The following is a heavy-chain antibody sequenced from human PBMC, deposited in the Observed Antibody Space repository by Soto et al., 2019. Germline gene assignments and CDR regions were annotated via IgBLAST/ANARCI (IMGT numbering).Heavy chain of an antibody. J-gene: IGHJ5*02. V-gene: IGHV4-59*01. D-gene: IGHD4-17*01. CDR3: ERDVGDHSRGGINMDRILDYGVSGNWFDP. CDR2: IYYSGST. CDR1: GGSISSYY. Sequence: SETLSLTCTVSGGSISSYYWSWIRQPPGKGLEWIGYIYYSGSTNYNPSLKSRVTISVDTSKNQFSLKLSSVTAAHTAVYYCERDVGDHSRGGINMDRILDYGVSGNWFDPWGQGTLVTVSS.